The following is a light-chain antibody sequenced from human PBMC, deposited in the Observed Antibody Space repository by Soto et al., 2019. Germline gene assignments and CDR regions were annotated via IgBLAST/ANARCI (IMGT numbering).Light chain of an antibody. J-gene: IGLJ2*01. CDR3: SSYTSSSFVI. Sequence: QSALTQPASVSGSPGQSITISCTGTNSDVGGYNYVSWYQQHPGKAPKLMIYEVSNRPSGVSNRFSGSKSGNTASLTISGLQAEDEADYYCSSYTSSSFVIFGGGTKVTVL. CDR2: EVS. V-gene: IGLV2-14*01. CDR1: NSDVGGYNY.